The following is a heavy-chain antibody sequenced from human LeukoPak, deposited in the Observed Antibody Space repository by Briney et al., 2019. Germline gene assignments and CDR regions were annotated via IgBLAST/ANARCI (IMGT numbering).Heavy chain of an antibody. Sequence: GGSLRLSCAASGFTFSDYYMSWIRQAPGKGLEWVSYISSSGSTIYYADSVRGRFTISRDNSKNTLYLQMNSLRAEDTAVYYCAKEWGYSSSWYVVAFDIWGQGTMVTVSS. V-gene: IGHV3-11*04. CDR1: GFTFSDYY. J-gene: IGHJ3*02. CDR3: AKEWGYSSSWYVVAFDI. CDR2: ISSSGSTI. D-gene: IGHD6-13*01.